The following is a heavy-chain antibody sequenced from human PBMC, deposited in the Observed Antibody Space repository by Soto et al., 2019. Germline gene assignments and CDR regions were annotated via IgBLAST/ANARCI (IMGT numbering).Heavy chain of an antibody. CDR3: VMVDNYVTPTPQDV. D-gene: IGHD3-16*01. Sequence: QVKLVQSGDEVKKPGASVKVSCKASGYIFVNYGIAWGRQAPGQGLEWMGWISPYTGNTHSATKVQGRLTMPTDTSTSTAYMDLGSLTSDDTAVYYCVMVDNYVTPTPQDVWGQGTTVTVSS. V-gene: IGHV1-18*01. CDR2: ISPYTGNT. CDR1: GYIFVNYG. J-gene: IGHJ6*02.